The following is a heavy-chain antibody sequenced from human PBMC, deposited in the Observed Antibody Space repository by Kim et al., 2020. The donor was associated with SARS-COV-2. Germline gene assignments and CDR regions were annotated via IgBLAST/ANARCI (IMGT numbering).Heavy chain of an antibody. J-gene: IGHJ5*02. D-gene: IGHD6-13*01. V-gene: IGHV1-2*02. CDR2: INPNSGGT. CDR3: ASQTRRIAAAGDWFDP. CDR1: GYTFTGYY. Sequence: ASVKVSCKASGYTFTGYYMHWVRQAPGQGLEWMGWINPNSGGTNYAQKFQGRVTMTRDTSISTAYMELSRLRSDDTAVYYCASQTRRIAAAGDWFDPWGQGTLVTVSS.